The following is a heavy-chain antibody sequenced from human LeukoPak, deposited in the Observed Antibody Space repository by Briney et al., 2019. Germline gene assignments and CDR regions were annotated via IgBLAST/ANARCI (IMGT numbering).Heavy chain of an antibody. CDR3: AKDILRAYSSGYYYRLSDAFDI. CDR2: ISGDGGST. D-gene: IGHD3-22*01. V-gene: IGHV3-43*02. J-gene: IGHJ3*02. Sequence: GGSLRLSCAASGFTFDDYAMHWVRQAPGKGLEWVSLISGDGGSTYYADSVKGRFTISRDNSKNSLYPQMNSLRTEDTALYYCAKDILRAYSSGYYYRLSDAFDIWGQGTMVTVSS. CDR1: GFTFDDYA.